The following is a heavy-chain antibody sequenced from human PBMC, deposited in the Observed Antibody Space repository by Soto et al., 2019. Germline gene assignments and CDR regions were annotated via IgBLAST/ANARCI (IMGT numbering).Heavy chain of an antibody. J-gene: IGHJ6*02. Sequence: QVQLVQSGGEVKKPGASVKVSCKATGYTFTSVGISWLRQAPGQGLEWMGWISAYNGNTNYAQKLQGRVTMTTDTSTSTAYMELRSLTSDDTAVYYCARDRSIYYGMDVWGQGHTVTVSS. CDR2: ISAYNGNT. CDR3: ARDRSIYYGMDV. V-gene: IGHV1-18*01. CDR1: GYTFTSVG. D-gene: IGHD3-3*01.